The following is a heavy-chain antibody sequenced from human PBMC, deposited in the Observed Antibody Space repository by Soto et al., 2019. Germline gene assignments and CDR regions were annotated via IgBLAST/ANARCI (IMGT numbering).Heavy chain of an antibody. CDR1: GFTFSSYA. V-gene: IGHV3-23*01. Sequence: GGSLRLSCAASGFTFSSYAMSWVRQAPGKGLEWVSAISGSGGSTYYADSVKGRFTISRDNSKNTLYLQMNSLRAEDTAVYYCAKDRQDLKGHSSGYYDYWGQGTLVTISS. CDR3: AKDRQDLKGHSSGYYDY. D-gene: IGHD3-22*01. CDR2: ISGSGGST. J-gene: IGHJ4*02.